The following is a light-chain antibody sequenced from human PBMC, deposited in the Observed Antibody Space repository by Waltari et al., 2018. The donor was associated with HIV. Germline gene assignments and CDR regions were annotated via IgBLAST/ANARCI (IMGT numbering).Light chain of an antibody. CDR1: QSVSGSF. J-gene: IGKJ2*01. CDR3: HQYGNSPLT. CDR2: GAS. Sequence: DTVLTQSPGTLSLSPGERTTLSCRASQSVSGSFLAWYQQKPGQAPRRLMYGASSRATGSPERFSGSGSGTDFTLTISRLEPEDFAVYFCHQYGNSPLTFGQGTKLEIK. V-gene: IGKV3-20*01.